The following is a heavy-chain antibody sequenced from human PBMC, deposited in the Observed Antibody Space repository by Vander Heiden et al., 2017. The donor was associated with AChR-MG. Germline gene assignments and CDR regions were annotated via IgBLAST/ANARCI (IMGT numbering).Heavy chain of an antibody. CDR3: ARVGVNYRWFDP. CDR1: GASIANDD. D-gene: IGHD3-10*01. CDR2: LSASGNT. V-gene: IGHV4-4*07. J-gene: IGHJ5*02. Sequence: QVQLQASGPGLVKSSQTLSLTCFASGASIANDDWSCVRQPAGKGLEWIGRLSASGNTNYSPSLESRASLSGDTSKNQFSLKLSPVTPADTAVYYCARVGVNYRWFDPWGPGILVTISS.